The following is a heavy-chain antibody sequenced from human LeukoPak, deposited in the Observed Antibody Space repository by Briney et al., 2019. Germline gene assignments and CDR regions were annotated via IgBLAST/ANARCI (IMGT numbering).Heavy chain of an antibody. J-gene: IGHJ4*02. CDR1: GGSISSYY. CDR2: IFGSGST. CDR3: ARGSGSCPPLDY. Sequence: SETLSLTCTVSGGSISSYYLSWIRQPAGEGLEWIGRIFGSGSTNYNPSLKSRLTMSVDTSKNQFSLKLTSVTAADTAVYYCARGSGSCPPLDYWGQGTLVTVFS. D-gene: IGHD3-10*01. V-gene: IGHV4-4*07.